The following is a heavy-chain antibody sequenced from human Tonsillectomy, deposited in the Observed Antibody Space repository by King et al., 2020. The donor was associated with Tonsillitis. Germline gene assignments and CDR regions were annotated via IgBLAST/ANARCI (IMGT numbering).Heavy chain of an antibody. V-gene: IGHV3-23*04. CDR2: ISGSGDST. Sequence: VQLVESGGGLVQPGGSLRLSCAASGFTFSSYSISWVRQAPGKGLEWPSVISGSGDSTYYADSVKGRFRIARYNSKNTLYLQMNSLRAEDTAVYYCAKSYYDSSGYYLGDDAFDIWGQGTMVTVSS. J-gene: IGHJ3*02. CDR3: AKSYYDSSGYYLGDDAFDI. CDR1: GFTFSSYS. D-gene: IGHD3-22*01.